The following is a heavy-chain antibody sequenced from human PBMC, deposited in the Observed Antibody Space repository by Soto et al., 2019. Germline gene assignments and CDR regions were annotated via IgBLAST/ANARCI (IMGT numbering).Heavy chain of an antibody. Sequence: PETLSLTCTVSGGSISSYYWSWIRRPPGKGLEWIGYIYYSGSTNYNPSLKSRVTISVDTSKNQFSLKLSSVTAADTAVYYCARQVGVDTDIGLFLETPNDAFDIWGQGTMVTVSS. D-gene: IGHD5-18*01. CDR3: ARQVGVDTDIGLFLETPNDAFDI. J-gene: IGHJ3*02. V-gene: IGHV4-59*01. CDR2: IYYSGST. CDR1: GGSISSYY.